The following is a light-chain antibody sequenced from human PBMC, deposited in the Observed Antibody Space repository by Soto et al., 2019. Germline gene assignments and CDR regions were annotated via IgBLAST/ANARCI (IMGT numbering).Light chain of an antibody. CDR2: AAS. J-gene: IGKJ2*01. CDR3: QQYKTYPFT. CDR1: QGIIDY. Sequence: DIQMTQSPSSVSASVGDRVTITCRASQGIIDYLAWFQQKPGEAPKSLIYAASSLESGVPSRFSGSGSGTDFTLTISVLQPEDFGTYYCQQYKTYPFTFDQGTRLQIK. V-gene: IGKV1-16*01.